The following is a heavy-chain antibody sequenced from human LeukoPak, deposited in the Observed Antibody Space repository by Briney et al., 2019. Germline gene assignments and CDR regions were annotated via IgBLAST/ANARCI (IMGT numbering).Heavy chain of an antibody. J-gene: IGHJ3*02. CDR1: GFAVSSNY. Sequence: PGGSLRLSCAASGFAVSSNYMNWVRQAPGRGLKWVSIIYSGGGTYYANSVRGRFTVSRDNSKSTLYLQMNSLRDEATAVYYCARGGYYYDSSGYYHDAFDIWGQGTMVTVSS. CDR3: ARGGYYYDSSGYYHDAFDI. D-gene: IGHD3-22*01. CDR2: IYSGGGT. V-gene: IGHV3-53*01.